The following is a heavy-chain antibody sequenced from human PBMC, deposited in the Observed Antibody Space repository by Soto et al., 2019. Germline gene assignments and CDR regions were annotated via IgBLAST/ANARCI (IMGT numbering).Heavy chain of an antibody. D-gene: IGHD2-15*01. CDR3: AREYCSGGSCYWFDP. V-gene: IGHV4-31*03. J-gene: IGHJ5*02. CDR2: IYYSGST. Sequence: SETLSLTCTVSGGSISSGGYYWSWIRQHPGKGLEWIGYIYYSGSTYYNPSLKSRVTISVDTSKNQFSLKLSSVTAADTAVYYCAREYCSGGSCYWFDPWGQGTLVTSPQ. CDR1: GGSISSGGYY.